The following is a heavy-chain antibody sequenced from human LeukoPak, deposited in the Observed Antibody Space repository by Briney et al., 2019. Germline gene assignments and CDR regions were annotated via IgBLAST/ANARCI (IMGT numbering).Heavy chain of an antibody. CDR1: GGSFSGYY. V-gene: IGHV4-34*01. Sequence: SETPSLTCAVYGGSFSGYYWSWIRQPPGKGLEWIGEINHSGSTNYNPSLKSRVTISVDTSKNQFSLKLSSVTAADTAVYYCAREGSGGTIYYFDYWGQGTLVTVSS. J-gene: IGHJ4*02. D-gene: IGHD3-9*01. CDR2: INHSGST. CDR3: AREGSGGTIYYFDY.